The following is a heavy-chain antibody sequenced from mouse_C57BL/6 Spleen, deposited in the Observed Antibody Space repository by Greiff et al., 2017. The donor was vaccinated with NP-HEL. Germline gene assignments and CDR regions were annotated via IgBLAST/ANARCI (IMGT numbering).Heavy chain of an antibody. CDR2: IRNKANGYTT. Sequence: EVKLVESGGGLVQPGGSLSLSCAASGFTFTDYYMSWVRQPPGKALEWLGFIRNKANGYTTEYSASVKGRFTISRDNSQSILYLQMNALRAEDSATYYCARCIWYAMDYWGQGTSVTVSS. V-gene: IGHV7-3*01. CDR3: ARCIWYAMDY. CDR1: GFTFTDYY. J-gene: IGHJ4*01.